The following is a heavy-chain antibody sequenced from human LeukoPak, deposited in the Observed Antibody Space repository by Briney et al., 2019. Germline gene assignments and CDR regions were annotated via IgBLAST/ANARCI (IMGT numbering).Heavy chain of an antibody. D-gene: IGHD3-22*01. CDR1: GYIFSDYY. Sequence: ASVKVSCKASGYIFSDYYIHSVRQAPGQGLEWMGWIDPNSGGPNYAQKFQGRVTMTRDTSTSTVYMELSSLRSEDTAVYYCAIISSGYYHWGQGTLVTVSS. CDR3: AIISSGYYH. V-gene: IGHV1-2*02. J-gene: IGHJ5*02. CDR2: IDPNSGGP.